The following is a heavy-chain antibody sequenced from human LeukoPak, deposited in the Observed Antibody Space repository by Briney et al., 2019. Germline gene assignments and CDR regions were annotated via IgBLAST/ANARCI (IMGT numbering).Heavy chain of an antibody. Sequence: PSETLSLTCAVYGGSFSGYYWSWIRQPPGKGLEWIGEINHSGSTNYNPSLKSRVTISVGTSKNQFSLKLSSVTTADTAVYYCVRDRELYYWGQGILVTVSS. CDR1: GGSFSGYY. J-gene: IGHJ4*02. CDR2: INHSGST. D-gene: IGHD1-26*01. V-gene: IGHV4-34*01. CDR3: VRDRELYY.